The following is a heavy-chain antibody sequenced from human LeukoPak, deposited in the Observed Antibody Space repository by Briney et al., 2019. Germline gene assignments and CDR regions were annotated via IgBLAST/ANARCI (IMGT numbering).Heavy chain of an antibody. Sequence: GGSLRLSCAASGFTFSSYAMSWVRQAPGKGLEWVSTISGSGGSTYYADSVKGRFTTSRDNSKNTLYLQMNSLRAEDTAVYYYAKMGGYCSGSSCYSSDYWGQGTLVTVSS. J-gene: IGHJ4*02. D-gene: IGHD2-15*01. CDR3: AKMGGYCSGSSCYSSDY. V-gene: IGHV3-23*01. CDR2: ISGSGGST. CDR1: GFTFSSYA.